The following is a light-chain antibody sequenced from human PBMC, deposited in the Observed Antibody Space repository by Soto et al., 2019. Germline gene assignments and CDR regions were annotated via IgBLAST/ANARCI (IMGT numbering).Light chain of an antibody. CDR2: GAS. J-gene: IGKJ4*01. Sequence: ETVMTQSPATLSLSPGERATLSCRASQSVSSKLVWYQQKPGQAPRFLIYGASTRATGIPARFRGSGSGTESTLTTDSLQSEDFAVYYYQKYNDWPPAFGGGTKVDIK. CDR1: QSVSSK. V-gene: IGKV3-15*01. CDR3: QKYNDWPPA.